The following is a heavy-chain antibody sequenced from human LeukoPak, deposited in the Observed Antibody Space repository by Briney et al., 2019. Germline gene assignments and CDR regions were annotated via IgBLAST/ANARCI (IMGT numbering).Heavy chain of an antibody. V-gene: IGHV4-34*01. CDR2: INHSGSN. CDR3: AXGTVVAGIPNMDV. Sequence: KPSETLSLTCAVYGGSFSGYYWSWIRQPPGKGLEWIGEINHSGSNNYNPSLKSRVTISVDTSKNQFSLKLSSVTAADTAVYYCAXGTVVAGIPNMDVWTKGTTVTVSS. CDR1: GGSFSGYY. J-gene: IGHJ6*03. D-gene: IGHD6-19*01.